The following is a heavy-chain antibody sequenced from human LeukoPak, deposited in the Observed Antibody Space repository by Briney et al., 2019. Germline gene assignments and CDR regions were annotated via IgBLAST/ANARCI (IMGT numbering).Heavy chain of an antibody. J-gene: IGHJ6*03. D-gene: IGHD6-6*01. CDR3: ATYSRSSGYYYYMDV. CDR2: ISSASTYI. CDR1: GFTFSSYS. Sequence: PGGSLRLSCAASGFTFSSYSMNWVRQAPGKGLEWLSSISSASTYIYYADSVKGRFTISRDNAKNSLYLQMNSLRAEDTAVYYCATYSRSSGYYYYMDVWGKGTTVTVSS. V-gene: IGHV3-21*01.